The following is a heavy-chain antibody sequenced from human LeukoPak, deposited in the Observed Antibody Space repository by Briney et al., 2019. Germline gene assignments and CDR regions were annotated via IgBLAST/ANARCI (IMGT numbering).Heavy chain of an antibody. CDR1: GFTFSNYW. D-gene: IGHD1-26*01. V-gene: IGHV3-7*03. CDR2: IKQDGSEK. J-gene: IGHJ4*02. Sequence: GGSLRLSCAASGFTFSNYWMNWVRQAPGKALEWVANIKQDGSEKKYVDSVKGRFTISRDNAKNSLYLQMNSLRAEDTALYHCALKGVGGELGGFDSWGQGTLVTVSS. CDR3: ALKGVGGELGGFDS.